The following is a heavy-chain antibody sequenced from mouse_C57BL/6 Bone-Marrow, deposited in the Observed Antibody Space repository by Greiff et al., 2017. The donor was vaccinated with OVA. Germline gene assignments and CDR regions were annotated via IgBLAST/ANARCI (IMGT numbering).Heavy chain of an antibody. CDR1: GYTFTSYT. CDR2: INPSSGYT. J-gene: IGHJ1*03. Sequence: VQLQQSGAELARPGASVKMSCKASGYTFTSYTMHWVKQRPGQGLEWIGYINPSSGYTKYNQKFKDKATLTTDKSSSTAYMQLSSLTSEDSAVYYCARVGLLRYWYCDVWGTGTTVTVSS. D-gene: IGHD2-3*01. V-gene: IGHV1-4*01. CDR3: ARVGLLRYWYCDV.